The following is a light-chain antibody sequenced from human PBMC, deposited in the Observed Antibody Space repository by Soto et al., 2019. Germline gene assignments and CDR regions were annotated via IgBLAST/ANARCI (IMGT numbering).Light chain of an antibody. CDR2: GAS. J-gene: IGKJ5*01. CDR1: QSVVSSY. CDR3: QQYGSSPIT. V-gene: IGKV3-20*01. Sequence: EVVLTQSPGTLSLSPGERATLCCRASQSVVSSYLAWYQQKPGQAPRLLIYGASSRVAGIPDRFSGSGSGTDFTLTISRLEPEDFAVYYCQQYGSSPITFGQGTRLEIK.